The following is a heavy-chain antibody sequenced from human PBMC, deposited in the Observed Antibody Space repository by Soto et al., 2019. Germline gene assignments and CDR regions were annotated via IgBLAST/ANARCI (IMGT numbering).Heavy chain of an antibody. J-gene: IGHJ6*03. V-gene: IGHV6-1*01. CDR2: TYYRPKWYN. Sequence: PSQTLSLTCAISGDSVSSNSAAWNWIRQSPSRGLEWLGRTYYRPKWYNDYAVSVKSRITINPDTSKNQFSLQLNSVTPEDTAVYYCARDQVPATYYYYYMDVWGKGTTVTVSS. CDR1: GDSVSSNSAA. D-gene: IGHD2-2*01. CDR3: ARDQVPATYYYYYMDV.